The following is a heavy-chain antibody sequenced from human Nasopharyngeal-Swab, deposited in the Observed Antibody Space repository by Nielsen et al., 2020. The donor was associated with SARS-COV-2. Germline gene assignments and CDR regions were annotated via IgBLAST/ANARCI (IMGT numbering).Heavy chain of an antibody. D-gene: IGHD2/OR15-2a*01. V-gene: IGHV4-39*01. CDR3: VRLYDSTDYYYGMDV. J-gene: IGHJ6*02. CDR1: GSFISSGSYY. Sequence: ESLKISCTVSGSFISSGSYYWSWIRQPAGKGLEWIGSIYYSGSTYYNPSLKSRVTISVDTSTNQFSLKLSSVTAADTAVYYCVRLYDSTDYYYGMDVWGQGTTVTVSS. CDR2: IYYSGST.